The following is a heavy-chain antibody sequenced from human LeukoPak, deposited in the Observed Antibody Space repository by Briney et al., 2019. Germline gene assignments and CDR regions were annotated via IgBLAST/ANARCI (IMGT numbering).Heavy chain of an antibody. J-gene: IGHJ4*02. CDR2: IIDTGST. V-gene: IGHV4-34*12. CDR1: DGSFSGYY. Sequence: PSETLSLTCAVYDGSFSGYYWTWIRQPPGKGLEWIGEIIDTGSTKYNSSLKSRVTISVDTSKNQFSLKLTSVTAADTAVYYCARVITSGYYFFDYCGQGTLVTVSS. D-gene: IGHD5-12*01. CDR3: ARVITSGYYFFDY.